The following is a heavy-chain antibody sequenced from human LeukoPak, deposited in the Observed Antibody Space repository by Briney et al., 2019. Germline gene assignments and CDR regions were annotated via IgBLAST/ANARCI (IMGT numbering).Heavy chain of an antibody. V-gene: IGHV3-9*01. CDR2: INWNSGSI. Sequence: GTSLRLSCAASGFTFDDYAIHWVRQAPWKGLEWVAGINWNSGSIDYADSVKGRFTISRDNAKNSLYLQMNSLRAEDTAVYYCVRDFDCWGQGTLVTVSS. CDR3: VRDFDC. CDR1: GFTFDDYA. J-gene: IGHJ4*02.